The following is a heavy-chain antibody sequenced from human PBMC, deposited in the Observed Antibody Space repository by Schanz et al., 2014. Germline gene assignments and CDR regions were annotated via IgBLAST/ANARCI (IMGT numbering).Heavy chain of an antibody. Sequence: EVQLVESGGDLVQPGGSQRLSCAASGFIVSSTYMTWVRQAPGKGLEWVSIIYSGVSTYYADSVKGRFTISRDNSKNTVYLEMNRLRTEDTALYYCARDSAGTTFGVLDSWGQGTLVIVSS. D-gene: IGHD1-1*01. CDR2: IYSGVST. CDR3: ARDSAGTTFGVLDS. V-gene: IGHV3-66*01. CDR1: GFIVSSTY. J-gene: IGHJ4*02.